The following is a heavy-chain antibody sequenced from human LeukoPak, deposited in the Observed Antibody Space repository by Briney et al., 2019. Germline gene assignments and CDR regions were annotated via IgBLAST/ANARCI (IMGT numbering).Heavy chain of an antibody. CDR1: GYTFITYG. D-gene: IGHD6-19*01. CDR3: ASNRPSSGRYELDY. CDR2: ISAYNGNT. J-gene: IGHJ4*02. V-gene: IGHV1-18*01. Sequence: ASVKVSCKASGYTFITYGISWVRQAPGQGLEWMGWISAYNGNTNYAQKLQGRVTMTTDTSTSTAYMELRSLRSDDTAVYYCASNRPSSGRYELDYWGQGTLVTVSS.